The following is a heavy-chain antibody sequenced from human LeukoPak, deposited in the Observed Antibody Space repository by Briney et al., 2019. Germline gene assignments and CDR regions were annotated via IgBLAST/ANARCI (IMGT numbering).Heavy chain of an antibody. D-gene: IGHD6-19*01. CDR2: IYYSGST. CDR3: AISSCGKSCGHAFDI. Sequence: SETLSLTCTVSGGSISSGDYYWSWIRQPPGKGLEWIGYIYYSGSTYYNPSLKSRVSISVDTSKNQFSLKLNSVTAADTAVYYCAISSCGKSCGHAFDIWGQGTMVTVSS. CDR1: GGSISSGDYY. V-gene: IGHV4-30-4*08. J-gene: IGHJ3*02.